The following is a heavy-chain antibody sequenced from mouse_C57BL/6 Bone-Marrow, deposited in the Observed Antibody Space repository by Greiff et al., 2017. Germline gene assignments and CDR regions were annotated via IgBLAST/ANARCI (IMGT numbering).Heavy chain of an antibody. CDR1: GFTFSSYG. Sequence: EVKLVESGGDLVKPGGSLKLSCAASGFTFSSYGMSWVRQTPDKRLEWVATISSGGSYTYYPDSVKGRFTISRDNAKNTLYLQMSSLKSEDTAMYYCARQGTGTDYWGQGTTLTGSS. J-gene: IGHJ2*01. V-gene: IGHV5-6*01. CDR3: ARQGTGTDY. D-gene: IGHD4-1*01. CDR2: ISSGGSYT.